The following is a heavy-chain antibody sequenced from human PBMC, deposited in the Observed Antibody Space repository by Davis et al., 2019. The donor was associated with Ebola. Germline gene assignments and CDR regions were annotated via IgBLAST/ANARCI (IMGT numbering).Heavy chain of an antibody. J-gene: IGHJ6*02. CDR2: IDPSDSYT. CDR1: GYSFTSYW. D-gene: IGHD1-7*01. Sequence: GGSLRLSCTGSGYSFTSYWISWVRQLPGKGLEWMGRIDPSDSYTNYSPSFQGHVTISADKSISTAYLQWSSLKAADTAMYYCARLRTQYYYYYGMDVWGQGTTVTVSS. CDR3: ARLRTQYYYYYGMDV. V-gene: IGHV5-10-1*01.